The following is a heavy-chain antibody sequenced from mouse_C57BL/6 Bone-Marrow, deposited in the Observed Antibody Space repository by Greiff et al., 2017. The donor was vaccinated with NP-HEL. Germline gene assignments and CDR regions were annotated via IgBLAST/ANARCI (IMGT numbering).Heavy chain of an antibody. Sequence: VHVKQSGAELVRPGASVKLSCTASGFNIKDYYMHWVKQRPEQGLEWIGRIDPEDGDTEYAPKFQGKATMTADTSSNTTYLLISSLTSEDTAVYYCTNWDSWFAYWGQGTLVTVSA. CDR3: TNWDSWFAY. CDR1: GFNIKDYY. CDR2: IDPEDGDT. V-gene: IGHV14-1*01. D-gene: IGHD4-1*01. J-gene: IGHJ3*01.